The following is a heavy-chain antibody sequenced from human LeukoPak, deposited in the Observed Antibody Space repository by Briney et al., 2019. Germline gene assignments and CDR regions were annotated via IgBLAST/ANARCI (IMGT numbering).Heavy chain of an antibody. CDR3: ARDLRGAVAGTGGDY. CDR2: INPNSGGT. Sequence: ASVKVSRKASGYTFTGYYMHWVRQAPGQGLEWMGWINPNSGGTNYAQKFQGRVTMTRDTSISTAYMELSRLRSDDTAVYYCARDLRGAVAGTGGDYWGQGTLVTVSS. V-gene: IGHV1-2*02. J-gene: IGHJ4*02. D-gene: IGHD6-19*01. CDR1: GYTFTGYY.